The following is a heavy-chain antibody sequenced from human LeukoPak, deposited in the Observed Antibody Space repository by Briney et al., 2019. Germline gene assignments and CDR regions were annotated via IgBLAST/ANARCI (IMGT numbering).Heavy chain of an antibody. Sequence: GASVKVSCKASGHTFTSYYMHWVRQAPGQGLEWMGWINPKSGRTNYAHNFQGRDTLTRDPSISTAYMEQNALTSNDTGVYFCARTREVNRTWVFPPFDPWGQGTLVTVSS. CDR2: INPKSGRT. J-gene: IGHJ5*02. CDR1: GHTFTSYY. V-gene: IGHV1-2*02. D-gene: IGHD1-14*01. CDR3: ARTREVNRTWVFPPFDP.